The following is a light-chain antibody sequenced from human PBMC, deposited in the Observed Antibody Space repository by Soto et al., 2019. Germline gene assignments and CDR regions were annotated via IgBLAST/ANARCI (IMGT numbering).Light chain of an antibody. CDR3: QQNNRWPHIT. V-gene: IGKV1-39*01. CDR1: QSISNH. J-gene: IGKJ5*01. CDR2: AAS. Sequence: DIQMTQSPSSLSASVEDRVIITCRASQSISNHLNWYQQKPGKAPKLLIFAASSLQSGVPSRFSGSGSGTQFTLTISRLQSEDSAVYFCQQNNRWPHITFGQGTRLEI.